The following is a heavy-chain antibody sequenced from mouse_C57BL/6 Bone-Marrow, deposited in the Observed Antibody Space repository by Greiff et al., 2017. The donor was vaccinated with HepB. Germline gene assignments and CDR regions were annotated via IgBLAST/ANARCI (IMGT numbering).Heavy chain of an antibody. Sequence: QVHVKQSGAELAKPGASVKLSCKASGYTFTSYWMHWVKQRPGQGLEWIGYINPSSGYTKYNQKFKDKATLTADKSSSTAYMQLSSLTYEDSAVYYCARSGLYDYSWFAYWGQGTLVTVSA. CDR1: GYTFTSYW. CDR3: ARSGLYDYSWFAY. CDR2: INPSSGYT. V-gene: IGHV1-7*01. D-gene: IGHD2-4*01. J-gene: IGHJ3*01.